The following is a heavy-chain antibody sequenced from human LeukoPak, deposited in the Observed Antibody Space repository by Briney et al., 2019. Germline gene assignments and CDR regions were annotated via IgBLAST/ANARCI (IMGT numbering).Heavy chain of an antibody. CDR3: ARGLGILGATTGLFDY. D-gene: IGHD1-26*01. Sequence: ASVTVSCKASGYTFTSYGISWVRQAPGQGLEWMGWISAYNGNTNYAQKLQGRVTMTTDTSTSTAYMELRSLRSDDTAVYYCARGLGILGATTGLFDYWGPGNLCSVSS. CDR2: ISAYNGNT. J-gene: IGHJ4*01. CDR1: GYTFTSYG. V-gene: IGHV1-18*01.